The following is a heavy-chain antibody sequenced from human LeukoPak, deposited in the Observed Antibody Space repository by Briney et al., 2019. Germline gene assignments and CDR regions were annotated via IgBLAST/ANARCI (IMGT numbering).Heavy chain of an antibody. CDR2: IYHSGST. Sequence: SQTLSLTCAVSGGSISSGGYSWSWIRQPPGKGLEWIGYIYHSGSTYYNPSLKSRVTISVDRSKNQFSLKLSSATAADTAVYYCARVKFYYDSSGYPDAFDIWGQGTMVTVSS. J-gene: IGHJ3*02. CDR1: GGSISSGGYS. D-gene: IGHD3-22*01. CDR3: ARVKFYYDSSGYPDAFDI. V-gene: IGHV4-30-2*01.